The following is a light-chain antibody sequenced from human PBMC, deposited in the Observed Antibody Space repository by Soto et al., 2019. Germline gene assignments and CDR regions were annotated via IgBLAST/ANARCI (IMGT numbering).Light chain of an antibody. CDR3: QQSYSTPFT. Sequence: DIQMTQSPSSLSAYVGDRVTITCRASQSISTYLNWYQQKAGKAPKVMIHAASSLQSGVPSRFSGIGSGTDVTLTISSLQPEDFGTYYCQQSYSTPFTFAPGTKVDIQ. V-gene: IGKV1-39*01. CDR2: AAS. CDR1: QSISTY. J-gene: IGKJ3*01.